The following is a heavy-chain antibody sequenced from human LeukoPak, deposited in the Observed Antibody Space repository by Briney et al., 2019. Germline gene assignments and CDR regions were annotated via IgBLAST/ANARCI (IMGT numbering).Heavy chain of an antibody. J-gene: IGHJ4*02. CDR3: ARDRGKSYSGYDY. CDR2: IYYSGRT. V-gene: IGHV4-31*03. CDR1: GGSISSGGYY. D-gene: IGHD5-12*01. Sequence: PSETLSLTCTVSGGSISSGGYYWSWIRQHPGKGLEWIGYIYYSGRTYYNPSLKSRVTISVDTSKNQFSLKLSSVPAADTAVYYCARDRGKSYSGYDYWGQGTLVTVSS.